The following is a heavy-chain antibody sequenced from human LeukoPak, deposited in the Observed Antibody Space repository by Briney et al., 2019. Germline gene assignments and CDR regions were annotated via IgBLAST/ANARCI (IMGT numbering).Heavy chain of an antibody. D-gene: IGHD6-19*01. Sequence: GGSLRLSCAASGFTFSSYWMSWVRQAPGKGLEWVSYISRSGSTIYYADSVKGRFTISRDNAKNSLDLQMNSLRAEDTAVYYCARVDEWLATDNWGQGTLVTVSS. V-gene: IGHV3-48*04. CDR1: GFTFSSYW. CDR2: ISRSGSTI. J-gene: IGHJ4*02. CDR3: ARVDEWLATDN.